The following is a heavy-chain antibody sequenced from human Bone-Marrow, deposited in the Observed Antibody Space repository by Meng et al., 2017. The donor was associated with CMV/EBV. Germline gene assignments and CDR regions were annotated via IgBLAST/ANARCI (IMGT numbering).Heavy chain of an antibody. V-gene: IGHV3-21*01. CDR1: GFTFSSYS. D-gene: IGHD3-10*01. J-gene: IGHJ6*02. CDR3: ARDRLWFGELRGPYGGMVV. CDR2: ISSISNYI. Sequence: GGSLRLSCAASGFTFSSYSMNWVRQAPGKGLEWVSSISSISNYIYYADSLKGRFTISRDNAKNSLYLQMNGLRAEDTAVYYCARDRLWFGELRGPYGGMVVWGQGTTVTVSS.